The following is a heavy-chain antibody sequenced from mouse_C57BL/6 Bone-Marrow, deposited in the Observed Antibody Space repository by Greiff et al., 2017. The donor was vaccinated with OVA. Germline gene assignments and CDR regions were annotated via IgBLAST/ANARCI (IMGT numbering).Heavy chain of an antibody. Sequence: EVKLMESGGGLVKPGGSLKLSCAASGFTFSSYAMSWVRQTPEKRLEWVATISDGGSYTYYPDNVKGRFTISRDNAKNNLYLQMSHLKSEDTAMYDCARAAYYSNFYAMDYWGQGTSVTVSS. CDR1: GFTFSSYA. V-gene: IGHV5-4*03. CDR2: ISDGGSYT. D-gene: IGHD2-5*01. J-gene: IGHJ4*01. CDR3: ARAAYYSNFYAMDY.